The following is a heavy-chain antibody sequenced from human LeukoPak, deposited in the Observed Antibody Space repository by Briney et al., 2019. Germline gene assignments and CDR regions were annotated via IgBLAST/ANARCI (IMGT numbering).Heavy chain of an antibody. CDR1: GFTFSSYS. D-gene: IGHD4-17*01. V-gene: IGHV3-21*01. CDR2: ISSSSSYI. J-gene: IGHJ3*02. CDR3: ASENGDFDAFDI. Sequence: GGSLRLSCAASGFTFSSYSMNWVRQAPGKGLEWVSSISSSSSYIYYADSVKGRFTISRDNAKNSLYLQMNSLRAEDTAVYYCASENGDFDAFDIWGQGTMVTVSS.